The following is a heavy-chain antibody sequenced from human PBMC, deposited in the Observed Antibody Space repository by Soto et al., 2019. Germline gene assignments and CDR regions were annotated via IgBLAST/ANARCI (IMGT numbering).Heavy chain of an antibody. D-gene: IGHD3-22*01. CDR2: IDPSDPYT. CDR3: ARHGHYDDGSGNNRNSVLDI. Sequence: GGALRISWQFSGSGFSSCWISGGRQLPGKGQEWMGRIDPSDPYTNYSPSFQGHVTISADKSISTAYLQWSSLKASDTAMYDWARHGHYDDGSGNNRNSVLDISGQGTTVTVSS. V-gene: IGHV5-10-1*01. CDR1: GSGFSSCW. J-gene: IGHJ6*02.